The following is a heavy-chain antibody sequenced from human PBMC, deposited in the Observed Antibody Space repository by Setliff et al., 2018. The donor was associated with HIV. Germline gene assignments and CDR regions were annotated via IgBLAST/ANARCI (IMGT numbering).Heavy chain of an antibody. J-gene: IGHJ3*02. V-gene: IGHV3-7*04. CDR2: MNRDGSEK. CDR1: GFTFSSSW. CDR3: ARDPAFGAFDI. Sequence: GGSLRLSCAASGFTFSSSWMTWVHQAPGRGLEYVAGMNRDGSEKGYADSVKGRFSISRDNAKNSLYLQMSSLRTEDTAVYFCARDPAFGAFDIWGQGTMVTVSS. D-gene: IGHD3-10*01.